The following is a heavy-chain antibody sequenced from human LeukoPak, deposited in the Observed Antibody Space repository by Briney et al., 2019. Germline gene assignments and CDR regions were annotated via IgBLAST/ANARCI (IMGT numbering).Heavy chain of an antibody. V-gene: IGHV3-33*01. CDR1: GFTFSSYG. D-gene: IGHD6-19*01. CDR2: IWYDGSNK. Sequence: GRSLRLSCAASGFTFSSYGMHWVRQAPGKGLEWVAVIWYDGSNKYYADSAKGRFTISRDNSKNTLYLQMNSLRAEDTAVYYCARGPVAGKGEIDYWGQGTLVTVSS. CDR3: ARGPVAGKGEIDY. J-gene: IGHJ4*02.